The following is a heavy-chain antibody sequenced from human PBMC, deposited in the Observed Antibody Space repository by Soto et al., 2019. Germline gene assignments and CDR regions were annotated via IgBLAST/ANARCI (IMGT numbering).Heavy chain of an antibody. CDR3: ARKSSSSSWFDP. D-gene: IGHD6-6*01. Sequence: ASVKVSCKASGYTFFTYGITWVRQAPGQGLEWMGWISTYDGNTDYAQKLQDRVTMTTDTSTRTAYMELRSLRSDDTAVYYCARKSSSSSWFDPWGQGTLVTVSS. CDR2: ISTYDGNT. CDR1: GYTFFTYG. J-gene: IGHJ5*02. V-gene: IGHV1-18*01.